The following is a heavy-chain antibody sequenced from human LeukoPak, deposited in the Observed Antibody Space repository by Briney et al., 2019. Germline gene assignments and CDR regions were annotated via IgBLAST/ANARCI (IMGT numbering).Heavy chain of an antibody. CDR1: GFTFSTYG. D-gene: IGHD6-6*01. CDR2: INLNSRTI. J-gene: IGHJ6*03. CDR3: ARDRSSSSSRDYYYYYMDV. V-gene: IGHV3-48*01. Sequence: TGGSLRLSCAASGFTFSTYGMNWVRQAPGKGLEWVSYINLNSRTIDYANSVKGRFTISRDNSKNTLYLQMGSLRAEDMAVYYCARDRSSSSSRDYYYYYMDVWGKGTTVTVSS.